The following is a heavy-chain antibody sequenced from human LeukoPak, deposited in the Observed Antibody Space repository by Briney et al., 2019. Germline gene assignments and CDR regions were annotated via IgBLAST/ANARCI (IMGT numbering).Heavy chain of an antibody. Sequence: GGSLSLSCAASGFTFSNAWMSWVRQAPGKGLEWVGRIKSKTDGGTTDYAAPVKGRFTISRDDSKNTLYLQMNSLKTEDTAVYYCTTGVAARDFDYWGQGTLVTVSS. CDR3: TTGVAARDFDY. V-gene: IGHV3-15*01. CDR2: IKSKTDGGTT. J-gene: IGHJ4*02. CDR1: GFTFSNAW. D-gene: IGHD6-6*01.